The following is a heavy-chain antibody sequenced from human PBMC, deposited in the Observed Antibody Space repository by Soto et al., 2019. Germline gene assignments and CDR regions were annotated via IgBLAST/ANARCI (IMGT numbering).Heavy chain of an antibody. V-gene: IGHV3-74*01. J-gene: IGHJ6*02. CDR3: ARGSQLLSYYGMDV. Sequence: LRLSCSASGXTFSSYWMHWVRQAPGKGLVWVSRINSDGSSTSYADSVKGRFTISRDNAKNTLYLQMNSLRAEDTAVYYCARGSQLLSYYGMDVWGQGTTVTVSS. D-gene: IGHD2-2*01. CDR2: INSDGSST. CDR1: GXTFSSYW.